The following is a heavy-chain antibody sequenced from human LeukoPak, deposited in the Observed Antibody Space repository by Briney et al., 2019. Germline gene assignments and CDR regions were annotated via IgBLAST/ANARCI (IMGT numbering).Heavy chain of an antibody. J-gene: IGHJ2*01. CDR3: VRHFHPAETTGGYFDL. CDR1: GYSFTTYW. D-gene: IGHD4-17*01. Sequence: GESLKISCKASGYSFTTYWIGWVRQMPGKGLECMGITFPGGSDTKYSPPFQGLVTMSADRSISTAYLQWNSLKASDTAMYYCVRHFHPAETTGGYFDLLGRGTLVTVSS. CDR2: TFPGGSDT. V-gene: IGHV5-51*01.